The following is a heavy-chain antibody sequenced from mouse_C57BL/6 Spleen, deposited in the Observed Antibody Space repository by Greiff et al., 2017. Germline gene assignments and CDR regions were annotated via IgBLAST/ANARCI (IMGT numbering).Heavy chain of an antibody. Sequence: VQLLQPGAELVKPGASVKISCKASGYSFTDYNMNWVKQSNGTSLEWIGVINPNYGTTSYNQKFKGKATLTVDQSSSTAYMQLNSLTSEDSAVYYCAREDGNYHYAMDYWGQGTSVTVSS. J-gene: IGHJ4*01. CDR1: GYSFTDYN. D-gene: IGHD2-1*01. CDR2: INPNYGTT. V-gene: IGHV1-39*01. CDR3: AREDGNYHYAMDY.